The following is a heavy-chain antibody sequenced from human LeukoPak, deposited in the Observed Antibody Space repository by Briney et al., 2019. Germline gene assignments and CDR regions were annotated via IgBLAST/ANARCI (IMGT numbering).Heavy chain of an antibody. Sequence: GRSLRLSCAASGFTFSSYGMHWVRQAPGKGLEWVAVISYDGSNKYYADSVKGRFTISRDNSKNTLYLQMNSLRAEDTAVYYCAKDSSWRGYYYDSSGYYYSLDYWGQGTLVTVSS. D-gene: IGHD3-22*01. J-gene: IGHJ4*02. CDR3: AKDSSWRGYYYDSSGYYYSLDY. CDR2: ISYDGSNK. V-gene: IGHV3-30*18. CDR1: GFTFSSYG.